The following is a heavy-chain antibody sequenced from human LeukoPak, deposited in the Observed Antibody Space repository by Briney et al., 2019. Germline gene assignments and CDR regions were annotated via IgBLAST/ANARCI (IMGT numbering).Heavy chain of an antibody. CDR1: GGSISGYY. D-gene: IGHD3-10*01. Sequence: PSETLSLTCTVSGGSISGYYWSWIRQPPGKGLEWIGYIYYSGSTNYNPSLKSRVTISVDTSKNQFSLKLSSVTAADTAVYYCARDYYYGSGSYSVYYYYYGMDVWGQGTTVTVSS. CDR3: ARDYYYGSGSYSVYYYYYGMDV. J-gene: IGHJ6*02. V-gene: IGHV4-59*01. CDR2: IYYSGST.